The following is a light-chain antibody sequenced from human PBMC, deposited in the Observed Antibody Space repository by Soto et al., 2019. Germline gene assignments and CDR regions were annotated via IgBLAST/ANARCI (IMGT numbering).Light chain of an antibody. V-gene: IGKV1-13*02. CDR1: QDIRGD. CDR2: DAS. J-gene: IGKJ5*01. CDR3: QQFLSYPIT. Sequence: IQLTQSPASLSASVGERVTITCRASQDIRGDLAWYQQSPGEAPQLLIYDASTLESGVPSRFSGSSSGTHFTLTISSLQPEDFATYYCQQFLSYPITFGQGTRLEI.